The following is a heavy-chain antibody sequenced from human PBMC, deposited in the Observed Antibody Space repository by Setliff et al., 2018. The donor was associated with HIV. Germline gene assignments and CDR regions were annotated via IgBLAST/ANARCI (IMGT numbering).Heavy chain of an antibody. CDR2: MNPYSGNT. Sequence: WASVKVSCKTSGYTFNNYDINWVRQATGQGFEWMGWMNPYSGNTGFAQSFQGRLTMTRNTSINTAYMELTSLTSEDTAVYYCARVEGVGDFWCSYPYYMDVWGQGTRVTVSS. J-gene: IGHJ6*03. D-gene: IGHD3-16*02. V-gene: IGHV1-8*02. CDR3: ARVEGVGDFWCSYPYYMDV. CDR1: GYTFNNYD.